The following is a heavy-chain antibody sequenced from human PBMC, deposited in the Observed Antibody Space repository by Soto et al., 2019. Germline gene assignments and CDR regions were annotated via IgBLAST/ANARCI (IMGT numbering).Heavy chain of an antibody. V-gene: IGHV1-69*06. Sequence: SVKVSCKASGGTFSSYAIGWVRQAPGQGLEWMGGIIPIFGTANYAQKFQGRVTITADKSTSTAYMELSSLRSEDTAVYYCNVGAFSSPGFLRVDYWGQGTLVTVSS. J-gene: IGHJ4*02. CDR1: GGTFSSYA. CDR2: IIPIFGTA. CDR3: NVGAFSSPGFLRVDY. D-gene: IGHD1-26*01.